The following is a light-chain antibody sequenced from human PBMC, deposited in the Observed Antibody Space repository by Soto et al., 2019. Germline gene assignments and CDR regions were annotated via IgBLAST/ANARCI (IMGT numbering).Light chain of an antibody. CDR1: QSVSSTS. CDR2: GAS. CDR3: QQYGSSPPT. J-gene: IGKJ1*01. V-gene: IGKV3-20*01. Sequence: EIVLTQSPGTLSLSPGERATLSCRASQSVSSTSLAWYQQKPGQAPRLLIYGASTRATGIPDRISGSGSGTDFTLTISGLEPEDFAVYYCQQYGSSPPTFGQGTKVDIK.